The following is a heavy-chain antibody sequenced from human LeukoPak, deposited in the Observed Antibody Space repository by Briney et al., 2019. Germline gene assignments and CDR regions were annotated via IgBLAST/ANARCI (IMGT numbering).Heavy chain of an antibody. V-gene: IGHV3-7*01. CDR3: AREYSRSTQNWFDP. CDR1: GFTFSSYW. D-gene: IGHD6-13*01. Sequence: WGSLRLSCAASGFTFSSYWMSWVRQAPGKGLEWVANIKQDGSEKYYVDSVKGRFTISRDNAKNSLYLQMNTLRVEDTAVYYCAREYSRSTQNWFDPWGQGTLVTVSS. J-gene: IGHJ5*02. CDR2: IKQDGSEK.